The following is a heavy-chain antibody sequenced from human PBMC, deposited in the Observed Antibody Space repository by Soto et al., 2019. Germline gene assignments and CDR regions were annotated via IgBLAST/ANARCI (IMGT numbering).Heavy chain of an antibody. CDR2: ITWNGANT. Sequence: VGSLRLSCAASGFRFDEYNIHWVRQAPGKGLEWVSLITWNGANTYYADSVKGRFTISRDGTTKSVSLQMTSLKREDTGLYYCARETLSYGSALDVWGQGTTVTVSS. D-gene: IGHD3-16*01. CDR1: GFRFDEYN. J-gene: IGHJ6*02. V-gene: IGHV3-43*01. CDR3: ARETLSYGSALDV.